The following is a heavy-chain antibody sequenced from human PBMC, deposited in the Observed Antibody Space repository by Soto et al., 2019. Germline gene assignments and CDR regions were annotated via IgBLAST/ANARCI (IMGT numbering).Heavy chain of an antibody. J-gene: IGHJ6*02. CDR3: ARVYYGSGSYYTLRDYYGMDV. D-gene: IGHD3-10*01. V-gene: IGHV3-33*01. CDR1: GFTFSSYG. CDR2: IWYDGSNK. Sequence: PGGSLRLSCAASGFTFSSYGMHWVRQAPGKGLEWVAVIWYDGSNKYYADSVKGRFTISRDNSKNTLYLQMNSLRAEDTAVYYCARVYYGSGSYYTLRDYYGMDVWGQGTTVTVSS.